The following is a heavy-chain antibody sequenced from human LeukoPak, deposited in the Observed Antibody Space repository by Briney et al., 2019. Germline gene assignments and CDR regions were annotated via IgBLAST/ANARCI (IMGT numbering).Heavy chain of an antibody. D-gene: IGHD3-22*01. Sequence: SETLSLTCTVSGGSISSSSYYWGWIRQPPGKGLEWIGSIYYSGSTYYNPSLKSRVTISVDTSKNQLSLKLSSVTAADTAVYYCARVAMAGYYDHWYFDLWGRGTLVSVSS. CDR2: IYYSGST. J-gene: IGHJ2*01. CDR3: ARVAMAGYYDHWYFDL. V-gene: IGHV4-39*07. CDR1: GGSISSSSYY.